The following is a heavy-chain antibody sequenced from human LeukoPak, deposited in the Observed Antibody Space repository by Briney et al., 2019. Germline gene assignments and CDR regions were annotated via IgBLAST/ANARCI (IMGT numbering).Heavy chain of an antibody. CDR3: ARDQRSESYYPWGWFDP. Sequence: GGSLRLSCAASGFAVSTNYLSWVRQAPGKGLAWVSDIYSDGSTYYTDSVKGRFTISRDNSKNTLCLQMNSLRPEDTAVYYCARDQRSESYYPWGWFDPWGQGTLVTVSS. V-gene: IGHV3-66*02. CDR2: IYSDGST. J-gene: IGHJ5*02. D-gene: IGHD1-26*01. CDR1: GFAVSTNY.